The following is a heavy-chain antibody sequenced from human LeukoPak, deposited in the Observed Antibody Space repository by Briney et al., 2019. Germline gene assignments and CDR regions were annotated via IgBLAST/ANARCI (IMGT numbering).Heavy chain of an antibody. CDR3: ACPYRSRFDY. Sequence: GGSLRLSCVVSGFTFSDFHMSWLRQAPGTGLEWISHITNSGSDIEYADSVKGRFTISWDNAKKSLYLEMNTLRAEDTAIYYCACPYRSRFDYWGQGTLVTVSS. CDR1: GFTFSDFH. J-gene: IGHJ4*02. D-gene: IGHD6-13*01. V-gene: IGHV3-11*01. CDR2: ITNSGSDI.